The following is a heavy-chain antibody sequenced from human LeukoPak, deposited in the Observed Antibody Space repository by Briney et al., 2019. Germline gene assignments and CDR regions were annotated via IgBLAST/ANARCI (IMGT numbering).Heavy chain of an antibody. CDR3: ARGRYCSATTCSGGDAFDI. Sequence: SETLSLTCTVSGTSVSSYYSCWIRQPAGRGLEWIGRIYTRGSTNYNPSLQSRVSMSVDSSMSQFSLRLTSVTAADTAIYYCARGRYCSATTCSGGDAFDIWVQGTVVTVSS. J-gene: IGHJ3*02. CDR2: IYTRGST. D-gene: IGHD2-8*02. V-gene: IGHV4-4*07. CDR1: GTSVSSYY.